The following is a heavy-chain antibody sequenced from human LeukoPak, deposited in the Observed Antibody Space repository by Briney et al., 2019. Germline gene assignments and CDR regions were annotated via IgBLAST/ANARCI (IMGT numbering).Heavy chain of an antibody. D-gene: IGHD3-10*01. CDR2: IFHSGTT. Sequence: SETLSVTCTVSGYSINSGYFWGWIRQPPGKGLEYIGTIFHSGTTYYNPSLKSRVTISLDTSTNDFSLKLSSVTAADAAVYYCARALRSGSNYFFYGMDVGGKGTTVTVSS. V-gene: IGHV4-38-2*02. CDR3: ARALRSGSNYFFYGMDV. J-gene: IGHJ6*04. CDR1: GYSINSGYF.